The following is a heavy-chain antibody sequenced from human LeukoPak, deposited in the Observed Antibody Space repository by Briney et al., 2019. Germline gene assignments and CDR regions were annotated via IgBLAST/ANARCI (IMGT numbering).Heavy chain of an antibody. Sequence: GSSVKVSCKASGGTFSSYTISWVRQAPGQGLEWMGRIIPILGIANYAQKFQGRVTITADKSTSTAYMELSSLRSEDTAVYYCARSTHKYCSGGSCYYGYWGQGTLVTVSS. CDR3: ARSTHKYCSGGSCYYGY. V-gene: IGHV1-69*02. J-gene: IGHJ4*02. D-gene: IGHD2-15*01. CDR1: GGTFSSYT. CDR2: IIPILGIA.